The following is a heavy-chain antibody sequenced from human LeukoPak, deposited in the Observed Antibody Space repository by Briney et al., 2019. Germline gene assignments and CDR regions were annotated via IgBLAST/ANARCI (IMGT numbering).Heavy chain of an antibody. D-gene: IGHD3-16*02. CDR1: GFTFSTFA. J-gene: IGHJ4*02. CDR2: IFPSGGEI. CDR3: AKGGGGLIAH. Sequence: GGSLRLSCAASGFTFSTFAMIWVRQPPGKGLEWVSSIFPSGGEIHYADSVRGRFTISRDNSKNTLYLQMNSLRAEDTTVYYCAKGGGGLIAHWGQGTLVTVSS. V-gene: IGHV3-23*01.